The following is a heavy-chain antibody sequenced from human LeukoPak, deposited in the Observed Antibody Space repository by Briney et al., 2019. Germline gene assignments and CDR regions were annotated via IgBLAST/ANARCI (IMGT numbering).Heavy chain of an antibody. V-gene: IGHV4-4*02. CDR1: GGSISSSNW. J-gene: IGHJ5*02. CDR2: IYHSGST. CDR3: AKDDSPGSYSSCWFDP. D-gene: IGHD3-22*01. Sequence: SETLSLTCAVSGGSISSSNWWSWVRQPPGKGLEWIGEIYHSGSTNYNPSLKSRVTISVDKSKNQFSLKLSSVTAADTAVYYCAKDDSPGSYSSCWFDPWGQGTLVTVSS.